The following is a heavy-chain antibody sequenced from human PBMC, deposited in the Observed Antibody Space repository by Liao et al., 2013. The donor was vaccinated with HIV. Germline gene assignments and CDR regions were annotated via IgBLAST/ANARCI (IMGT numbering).Heavy chain of an antibody. CDR1: GGSISSGGYS. CDR2: IYHSGST. CDR3: ARDTVLGVITKWYFDL. J-gene: IGHJ2*01. Sequence: QLQLQESGSGLVKPSQTLSLTCAVSGGSISSGGYSWSWIRQPPGKGLEWIGYIYHSGSTYYNPSLKSRVTISVDRSKNQFSLKLSSVTAADTAVYYCARDTVLGVITKWYFDLWGRGTLVTVSS. V-gene: IGHV4-30-2*01. D-gene: IGHD3-10*01.